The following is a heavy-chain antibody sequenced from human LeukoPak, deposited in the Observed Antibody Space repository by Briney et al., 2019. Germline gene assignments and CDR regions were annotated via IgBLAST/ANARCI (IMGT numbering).Heavy chain of an antibody. CDR2: IYYSGST. V-gene: IGHV4-59*01. Sequence: SEPLSLPCTVSGGSISSYYWSWIRQPPGKGLEWIGYIYYSGSTNYNPSLKSRVTISVDTSKNQFSLKLSSVTAADTAVYYCARSSRRDGYKADYWGQGTLVTVSS. CDR1: GGSISSYY. J-gene: IGHJ4*02. CDR3: ARSSRRDGYKADY. D-gene: IGHD5-24*01.